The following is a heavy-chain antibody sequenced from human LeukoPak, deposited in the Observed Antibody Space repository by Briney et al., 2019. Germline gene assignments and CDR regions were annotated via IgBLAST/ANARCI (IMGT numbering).Heavy chain of an antibody. CDR2: ISYDGSNK. V-gene: IGHV3-30*04. CDR3: ARGGSVLLWFVNWFDP. J-gene: IGHJ5*02. Sequence: PGGSLRLSCAASGFTFSSYAMHWVRQAPGKGLEWVAVISYDGSNKYYADSVKGRFTISRDNSKNTLYLQMNSLRAEDTAVYYCARGGSVLLWFVNWFDPWGQGTLVTVSS. D-gene: IGHD3-10*01. CDR1: GFTFSSYA.